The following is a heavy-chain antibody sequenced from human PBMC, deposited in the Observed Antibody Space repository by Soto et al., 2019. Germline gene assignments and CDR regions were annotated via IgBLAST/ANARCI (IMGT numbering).Heavy chain of an antibody. CDR3: ARGGYGGNHVDY. J-gene: IGHJ4*02. CDR1: GYTFISSW. D-gene: IGHD2-15*01. Sequence: GESLKISCRGSGYTFISSWIGWVRQMPGKGLEWMGTIYPGDSDTRYSPSFEGHVTISADKSISTAYLQWRSVKAADSAVYFWARGGYGGNHVDYWGQGTQVTVSS. CDR2: IYPGDSDT. V-gene: IGHV5-51*01.